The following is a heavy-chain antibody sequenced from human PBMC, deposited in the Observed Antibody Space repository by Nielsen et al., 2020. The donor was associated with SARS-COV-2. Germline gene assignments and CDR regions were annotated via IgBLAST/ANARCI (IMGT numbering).Heavy chain of an antibody. CDR2: ISWNSGII. J-gene: IGHJ4*02. V-gene: IGHV3-9*01. CDR1: GFTFEDYA. Sequence: SLKISCAASGFTFEDYAMHWVRQAPGKGLEWVSGISWNSGIIGYADSVKGRFTISRDNAKNSLYLQMNSLRAEDTALYYCAKDPSDGYSSSWYFDYWGQGTLVTVSS. CDR3: AKDPSDGYSSSWYFDY. D-gene: IGHD6-13*01.